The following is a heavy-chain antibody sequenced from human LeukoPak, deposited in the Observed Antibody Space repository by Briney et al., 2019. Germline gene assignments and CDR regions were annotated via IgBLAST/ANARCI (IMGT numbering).Heavy chain of an antibody. D-gene: IGHD1-7*01. J-gene: IGHJ4*02. V-gene: IGHV3-7*05. Sequence: GGSLRLSCAASEFTFTSYWMSWVRQAPGKGLEWVANINQDGSEKYYVDSVKGRFTISRDNAKNSLSLQMNSLRAEDMAVYYCARARNCDYWGQGTLVTVSS. CDR2: INQDGSEK. CDR1: EFTFTSYW. CDR3: ARARNCDY.